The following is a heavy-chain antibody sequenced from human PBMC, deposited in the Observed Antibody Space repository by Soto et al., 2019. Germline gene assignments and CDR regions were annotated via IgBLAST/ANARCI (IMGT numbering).Heavy chain of an antibody. V-gene: IGHV4-31*03. J-gene: IGHJ4*02. CDR3: PTGISYYYDSSGYRFDY. D-gene: IGHD3-22*01. CDR1: GGSISSGGYY. Sequence: SETLSLTCTVSGGSISSGGYYWSWIRQHPGKGLEWIGYIYYSGSTYYNPSLKSRVTISVDTSKNQFSLKLSSVTAADTAVYYCPTGISYYYDSSGYRFDYWGQGTLVTVSS. CDR2: IYYSGST.